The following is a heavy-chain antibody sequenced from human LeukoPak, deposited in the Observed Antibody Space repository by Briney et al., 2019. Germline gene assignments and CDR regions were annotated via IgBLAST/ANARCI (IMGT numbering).Heavy chain of an antibody. J-gene: IGHJ5*02. CDR1: GYTLTELS. D-gene: IGHD3-10*01. CDR3: ATVRTVRGVIVWFDP. CDR2: SDPEDGET. V-gene: IGHV1-24*01. Sequence: ASVKVSCKVSGYTLTELSMHWVRQAPGKGLEWMGGSDPEDGETIYAQKFQGRVTMTEDTSTDTAYMELSSLRSEDTAVYYCATVRTVRGVIVWFDPWGQGTLVTVSS.